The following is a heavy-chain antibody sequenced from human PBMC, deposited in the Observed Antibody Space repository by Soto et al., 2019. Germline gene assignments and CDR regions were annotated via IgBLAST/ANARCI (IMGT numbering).Heavy chain of an antibody. CDR1: RFTFSSYA. CDR2: ISGSGGRT. V-gene: IGHV3-23*01. J-gene: IGHJ4*02. Sequence: PGGSLRLSCAASRFTFSSYAMNWVRQAPGKRLEWVSLISGSGGRTYYADSVKGRFTISRDNSKNTLYLQMKSLRAEDTAVYYCAKGRDVLTGYSSFDHWGQGTLVTVSS. D-gene: IGHD3-9*01. CDR3: AKGRDVLTGYSSFDH.